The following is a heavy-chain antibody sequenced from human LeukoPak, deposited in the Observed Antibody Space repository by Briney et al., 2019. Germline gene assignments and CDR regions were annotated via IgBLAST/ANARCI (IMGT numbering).Heavy chain of an antibody. V-gene: IGHV3-9*01. D-gene: IGHD4-17*01. CDR3: ARDSDDDYGDYVTDY. J-gene: IGHJ4*02. CDR1: GFTFDDYG. CDR2: MSWNSATI. Sequence: GGSLRLSCATSGFTFDDYGMHWVRQAPGKGLEWASGMSWNSATIGYADSVKGRFTISRDNAKNSLYPQMNSLRAEDTAVYYCARDSDDDYGDYVTDYWGQGTLVTVSS.